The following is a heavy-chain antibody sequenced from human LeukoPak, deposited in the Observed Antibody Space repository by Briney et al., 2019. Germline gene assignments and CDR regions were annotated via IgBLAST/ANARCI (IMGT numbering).Heavy chain of an antibody. Sequence: SETMSLTCTVSGGSISSSSYYWGWIRQPPGKGLEWIGSIYYSGSTYYNPSLKSRVTISVDTSKNQFSLKLSSVTAAATAVYYCARAIVVVPAAPSDWFDPWGQGTLVTVSS. J-gene: IGHJ5*02. CDR3: ARAIVVVPAAPSDWFDP. V-gene: IGHV4-39*07. CDR1: GGSISSSSYY. D-gene: IGHD2-2*01. CDR2: IYYSGST.